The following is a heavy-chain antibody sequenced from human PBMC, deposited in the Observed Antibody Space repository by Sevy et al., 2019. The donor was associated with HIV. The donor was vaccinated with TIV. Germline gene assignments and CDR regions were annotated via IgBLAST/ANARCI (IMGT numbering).Heavy chain of an antibody. CDR3: AKDPYYDFWSGYYSYFDY. V-gene: IGHV3-30*18. D-gene: IGHD3-3*01. Sequence: GGSLRLSCAASGFTFSSYGMYWVRQAPGRGLEWVAVISYDGSNKYYADSVKGRFTISRDNSKNTLYLQMNSLRAEDTAVYYCAKDPYYDFWSGYYSYFDYWGQGTLVTVSS. CDR1: GFTFSSYG. J-gene: IGHJ4*02. CDR2: ISYDGSNK.